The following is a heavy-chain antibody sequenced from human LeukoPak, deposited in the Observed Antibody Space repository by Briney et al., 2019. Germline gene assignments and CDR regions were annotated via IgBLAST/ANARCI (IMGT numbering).Heavy chain of an antibody. V-gene: IGHV4-61*01. CDR1: GGSISSTSYY. Sequence: RPSETLSLTCTVSGGSISSTSYYWSWIRQPPGKGLEWIGYIYYSGSTNYNPSLKSRVTISVDTSKNQFSLKLSSVTAADTAVYYCARVIHNWFDPWGQGTLVTVSS. CDR2: IYYSGST. CDR3: ARVIHNWFDP. J-gene: IGHJ5*02.